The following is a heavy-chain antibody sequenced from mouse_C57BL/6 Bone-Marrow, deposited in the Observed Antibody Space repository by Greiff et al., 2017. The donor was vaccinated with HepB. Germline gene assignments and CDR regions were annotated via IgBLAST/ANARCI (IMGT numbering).Heavy chain of an antibody. V-gene: IGHV1-20*01. CDR3: TSTLGDPFDF. Sequence: VQLQQSGPELVKPGASVKISCKASGYTFTGYFMNWVKQSHGKSLEWIGRINPYNGDTIYNQKFKGKATLTVDKSSSTAYMELRSLTSEDSAVYYCTSTLGDPFDFGGRGTAPTVTS. CDR1: GYTFTGYF. J-gene: IGHJ2*01. CDR2: INPYNGDT. D-gene: IGHD2-13*01.